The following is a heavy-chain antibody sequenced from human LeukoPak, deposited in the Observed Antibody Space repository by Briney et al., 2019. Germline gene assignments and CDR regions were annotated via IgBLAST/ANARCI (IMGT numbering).Heavy chain of an antibody. J-gene: IGHJ5*02. CDR1: GFTFSTYG. CDR2: ISGSGATI. CDR3: AKSPGTTGWFDP. V-gene: IGHV3-23*01. Sequence: GGSLRLSCAASGFTFSTYGMSWVRQAPGKGLEWVSGISGSGATIYYADSVKGRFTISRDNSKNTLYLQMNSLRAEDTAVYYCAKSPGTTGWFDPWGQGTLVTVSS. D-gene: IGHD1-1*01.